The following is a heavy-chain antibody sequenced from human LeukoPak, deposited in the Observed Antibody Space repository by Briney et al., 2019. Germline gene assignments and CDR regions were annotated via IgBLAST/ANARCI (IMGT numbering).Heavy chain of an antibody. J-gene: IGHJ4*02. Sequence: SETLSLTRTVSGGSISSYYWSWIRQPAGKGLEWIGRIYTSGSTNYNPSLKSRVTMSVDTSKNQFSLKLSSVTAADTAAYYCASGGDYYDSSGYQFGYWGQGTLVTVSS. CDR2: IYTSGST. CDR1: GGSISSYY. D-gene: IGHD3-22*01. V-gene: IGHV4-4*07. CDR3: ASGGDYYDSSGYQFGY.